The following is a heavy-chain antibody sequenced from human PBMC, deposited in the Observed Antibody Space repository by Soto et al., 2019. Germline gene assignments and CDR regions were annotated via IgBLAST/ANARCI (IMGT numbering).Heavy chain of an antibody. Sequence: EVQLLESGGVLEQPGGSLRLSCAASGFTFSDYAMSWVRQAPGKGLEWVTTITGSSSNLYYTDSVKGRFAISRDNSRNILFLQMNSLTAEDTAVYYCAKGGAVYGLLTHDYWGQGTLVTVSS. CDR3: AKGGAVYGLLTHDY. J-gene: IGHJ4*02. CDR2: ITGSSSNL. CDR1: GFTFSDYA. D-gene: IGHD3-9*01. V-gene: IGHV3-23*01.